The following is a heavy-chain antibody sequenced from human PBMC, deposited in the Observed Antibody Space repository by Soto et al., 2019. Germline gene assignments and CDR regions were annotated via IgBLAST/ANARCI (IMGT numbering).Heavy chain of an antibody. CDR3: ASEYCSGGSGYYYGMDV. J-gene: IGHJ6*02. Sequence: QVQLVESGGGVVQPGRSLRLSCAASGFTFSNYGMHWVRQAPGKGLEWVAVIWYDGSNKYYADSVKGRFTISRDNSKNTMYLQMNRLRAEDTAVYYCASEYCSGGSGYYYGMDVWGQGTTVTVSS. D-gene: IGHD2-15*01. CDR2: IWYDGSNK. CDR1: GFTFSNYG. V-gene: IGHV3-33*01.